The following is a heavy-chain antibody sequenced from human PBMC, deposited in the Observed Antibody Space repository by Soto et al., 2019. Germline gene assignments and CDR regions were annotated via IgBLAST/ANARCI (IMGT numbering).Heavy chain of an antibody. CDR1: GGSVSSGSYY. Sequence: QVQLQESGPGLVKPSETLSLTCTVSGGSVSSGSYYWSWIRQPPGKGLEGIGYIYYSGSTTYNPSLKGRVTISVDTSKNQFSLKLSSVTAADTAVYYCASSVVTIFGVVTPDFDYWGQGTLVTVSS. D-gene: IGHD3-3*01. V-gene: IGHV4-61*01. CDR3: ASSVVTIFGVVTPDFDY. J-gene: IGHJ4*02. CDR2: IYYSGST.